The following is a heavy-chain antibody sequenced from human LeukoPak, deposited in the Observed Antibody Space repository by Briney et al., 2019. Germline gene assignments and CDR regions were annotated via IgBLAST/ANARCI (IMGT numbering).Heavy chain of an antibody. D-gene: IGHD3-10*01. Sequence: SETLSLTCDVSGGAISSTAYYWGWIRQPPGKGLEWIGSIYYSGSTYYNPSLKSRVTISVDTSHNQFSLKLNSVTAADTALYYCARHPPYGSRNWGAYYFDSWGQGTLVTVSS. CDR1: GGAISSTAYY. J-gene: IGHJ4*02. V-gene: IGHV4-39*01. CDR3: ARHPPYGSRNWGAYYFDS. CDR2: IYYSGST.